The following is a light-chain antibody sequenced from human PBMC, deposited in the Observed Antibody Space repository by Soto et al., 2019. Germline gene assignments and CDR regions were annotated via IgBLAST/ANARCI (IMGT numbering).Light chain of an antibody. V-gene: IGKV1-6*01. CDR1: QGLRND. CDR2: AAS. J-gene: IGKJ2*01. Sequence: AIQMTQSPPSLSASEGERVTITCGASQGLRNDLGWYQQKPGKAPKLLIYAASSLETGVPSRFSGSGSGTDFTLTISSLQPEDFATYYCLQDYIYTPTFGQGTKLEIK. CDR3: LQDYIYTPT.